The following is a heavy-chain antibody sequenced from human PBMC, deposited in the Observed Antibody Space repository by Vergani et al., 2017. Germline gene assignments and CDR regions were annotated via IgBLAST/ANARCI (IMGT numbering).Heavy chain of an antibody. CDR1: GYTFTSFY. Sequence: QVQLVQSGAEVKKPGASVKVSCKASGYTFTSFYMHWVRQAPGQGLEWMGIINPSGCSTSYAQKFQGRVTMTRDTSTSTVYMELSSLRSEDTAVYYWARTVAATRSPFDYWGQGTLVTVSS. CDR2: INPSGCST. V-gene: IGHV1-46*01. J-gene: IGHJ4*02. D-gene: IGHD2-15*01. CDR3: ARTVAATRSPFDY.